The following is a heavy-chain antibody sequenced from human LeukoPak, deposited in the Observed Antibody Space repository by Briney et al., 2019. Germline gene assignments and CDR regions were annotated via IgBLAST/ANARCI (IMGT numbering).Heavy chain of an antibody. D-gene: IGHD1-26*01. CDR1: GFTFSSYS. J-gene: IGHJ6*03. CDR2: ISSSSSYI. Sequence: GGSLRLSCAASGFTFSSYSMNWVRQAPGKGLEWVSSISSSSSYIYYADSVKGRFTISRDNAKNSLYPQMNSLRAEDTAVYYCAREGHSGSYWNYYYYYYMDVWGKGTTVTVSS. CDR3: AREGHSGSYWNYYYYYYMDV. V-gene: IGHV3-21*01.